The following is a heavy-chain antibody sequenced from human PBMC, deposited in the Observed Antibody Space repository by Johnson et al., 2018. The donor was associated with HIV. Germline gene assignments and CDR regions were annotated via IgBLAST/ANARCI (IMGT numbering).Heavy chain of an antibody. V-gene: IGHV3-30-3*01. CDR2: ISYDGSSK. D-gene: IGHD6-19*01. Sequence: QVLLVESGGGVVQPGGSLRLACAASAFTFSNYAMHWVRQAPGKGLEWVAVISYDGSSKYYAESLKGRISISRDNSMNTLYLQMNSLRAEDTAVYYCATFGYTSGWIVTDDAFDVWGHGTLVTVSS. CDR1: AFTFSNYA. CDR3: ATFGYTSGWIVTDDAFDV. J-gene: IGHJ3*01.